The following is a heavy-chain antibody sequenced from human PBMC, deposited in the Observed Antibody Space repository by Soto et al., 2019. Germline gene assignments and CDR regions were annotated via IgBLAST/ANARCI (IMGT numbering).Heavy chain of an antibody. D-gene: IGHD3-22*01. V-gene: IGHV3-74*01. CDR3: ARGQRGGYYTAY. CDR1: GFTFSDYW. CDR2: INPDGRST. Sequence: EVQLVESGGGLVQPGESLRLSCSASGFTFSDYWMHWVRQGPGKGLVWVSRINPDGRSTNFADSVKGRFIVSRDNAKNTVYLQVNSLRAEDTAVYYCARGQRGGYYTAYWGQGTLVTVSS. J-gene: IGHJ4*02.